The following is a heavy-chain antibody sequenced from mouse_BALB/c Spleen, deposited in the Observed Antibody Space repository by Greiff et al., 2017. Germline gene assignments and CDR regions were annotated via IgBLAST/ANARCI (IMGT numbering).Heavy chain of an antibody. CDR3: ASGRGYAMDY. CDR2: INPSTGYT. CDR1: GYTFTSYW. V-gene: IGHV1-7*01. Sequence: VQLQQSGAELAKPGASVKMSCKASGYTFTSYWMHWVKQRPGQGLEWIGYINPSTGYTEYNQKFKDKATLAEYKSSSSAYMQLSSLTSEDSAVYYCASGRGYAMDYWGQGTSVTVSS. J-gene: IGHJ4*01.